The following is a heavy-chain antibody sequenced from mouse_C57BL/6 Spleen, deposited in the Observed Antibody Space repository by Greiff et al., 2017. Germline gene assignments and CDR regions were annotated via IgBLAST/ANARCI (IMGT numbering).Heavy chain of an antibody. D-gene: IGHD1-1*01. Sequence: VQLKESGAELVRPGASVKLSCTASGFNIKDDYMHWVKQRPEQGLEWIGWIDPENGDTEYASKFQGKATITADTSSNTAYLQLSSLTSEDTAVYYCTTPSADYGSSYWYFDVWGTGTTVTVSS. CDR1: GFNIKDDY. CDR3: TTPSADYGSSYWYFDV. CDR2: IDPENGDT. V-gene: IGHV14-4*01. J-gene: IGHJ1*03.